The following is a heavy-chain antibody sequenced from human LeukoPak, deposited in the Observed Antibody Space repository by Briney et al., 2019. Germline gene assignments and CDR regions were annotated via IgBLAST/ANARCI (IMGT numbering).Heavy chain of an antibody. CDR3: AREDYYDSSGYSVPYYYYYMDV. D-gene: IGHD3-22*01. Sequence: ASETLSLTCTVSGGSISSGSYYWSWIRQPAGKGLEWIGRIYTSGSTNYNPSLNSRVTISVDTSKNQFSLKLSSVTAADTAVYYCAREDYYDSSGYSVPYYYYYMDVWGKGTTVTISS. CDR1: GGSISSGSYY. CDR2: IYTSGST. J-gene: IGHJ6*03. V-gene: IGHV4-61*02.